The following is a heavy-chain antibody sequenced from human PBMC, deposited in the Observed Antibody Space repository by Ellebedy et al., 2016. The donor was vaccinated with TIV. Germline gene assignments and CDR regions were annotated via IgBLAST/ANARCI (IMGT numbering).Heavy chain of an antibody. D-gene: IGHD1-1*01. CDR3: AGRAYSWNDGSLFDY. CDR2: LGDNDATT. J-gene: IGHJ4*02. Sequence: GESLKISCAASGLTFSSSAMGWFRQTPGKGLEWVSGLGDNDATTYYADCVKGRFTISRDNSKNTLYLQMGNLRAEDTAVYYCAGRAYSWNDGSLFDYWGQGTLVTVSS. V-gene: IGHV3-23*01. CDR1: GLTFSSSA.